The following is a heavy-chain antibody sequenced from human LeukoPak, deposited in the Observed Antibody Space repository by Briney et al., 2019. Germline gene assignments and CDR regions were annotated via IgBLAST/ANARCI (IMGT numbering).Heavy chain of an antibody. D-gene: IGHD3-10*01. V-gene: IGHV3-23*01. J-gene: IGHJ4*02. CDR3: AKAAPDYYASGSYYTGDY. CDR1: GFTFSSYA. Sequence: GGSLRLSRAASGFTFSSYAMSWVRQAPGKGLEWVSAISGSGVRTYYADSVKGRFTISRDNSKNTLYLQMNSLRAEDTAVYYCAKAAPDYYASGSYYTGDYWGQGTLVTVSS. CDR2: ISGSGVRT.